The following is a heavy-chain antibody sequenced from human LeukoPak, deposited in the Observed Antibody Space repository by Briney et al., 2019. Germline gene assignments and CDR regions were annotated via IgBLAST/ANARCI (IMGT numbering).Heavy chain of an antibody. J-gene: IGHJ5*01. D-gene: IGHD3-16*01. CDR3: ARVSFMMAASGFDS. Sequence: SETLSLTCTVSGGSMSSYYWSWIRQSPHKGLGWIGYIYYSGSTNYNTSLKSRVTISVETTKNQFFFMGSSVTSTATAGLYCARVSFMMAASGFDSWGQGAMVTVSS. CDR2: IYYSGST. V-gene: IGHV4-59*01. CDR1: GGSMSSYY.